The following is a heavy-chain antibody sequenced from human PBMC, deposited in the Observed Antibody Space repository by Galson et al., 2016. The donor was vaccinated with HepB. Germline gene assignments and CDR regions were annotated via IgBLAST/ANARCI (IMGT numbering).Heavy chain of an antibody. CDR1: GYTFTSIS. Sequence: SVKVSCKASGYTFTSISFSWVRQAPGQGLEWIGLISTYRGNTYYAQKFQGRVSMTTDTSTDTAYMELRNLRADDTAVYYCERGHGQGAVPQLIHYWGQGTLVIVSS. D-gene: IGHD2-21*01. V-gene: IGHV1-18*01. J-gene: IGHJ4*02. CDR2: ISTYRGNT. CDR3: ERGHGQGAVPQLIHY.